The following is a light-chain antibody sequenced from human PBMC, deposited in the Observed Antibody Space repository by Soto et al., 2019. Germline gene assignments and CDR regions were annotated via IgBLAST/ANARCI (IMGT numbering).Light chain of an antibody. CDR2: EVS. V-gene: IGLV2-14*01. Sequence: QSALTQPASVSGSPGQSITISCTGTSSDVGGYNYVSWYQQHPGKAPKLMISEVSHRPSGVSNRFSGSKSGNTASLTISGLQAEDEADYYCSSYTRSSTLVIFGGGTKLTVL. J-gene: IGLJ2*01. CDR1: SSDVGGYNY. CDR3: SSYTRSSTLVI.